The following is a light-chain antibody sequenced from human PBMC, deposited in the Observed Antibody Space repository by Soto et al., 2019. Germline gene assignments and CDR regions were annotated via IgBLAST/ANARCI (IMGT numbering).Light chain of an antibody. V-gene: IGLV2-14*01. CDR2: DVT. CDR1: SSGVGGYNF. Sequence: QSALTQPASVSGSPGQSITISCTGTSSGVGGYNFVSWYQQHPGKAPKLMIYDVTHRPSGVSNRFSGSKSGNTASLTISGLQAEDEADYYCLSYSSSTSPYVLGTGTKVTVL. J-gene: IGLJ1*01. CDR3: LSYSSSTSPYV.